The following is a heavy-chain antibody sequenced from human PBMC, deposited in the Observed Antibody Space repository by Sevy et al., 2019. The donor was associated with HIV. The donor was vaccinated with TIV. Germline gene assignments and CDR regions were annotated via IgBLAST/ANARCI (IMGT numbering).Heavy chain of an antibody. CDR3: ARDDYGDYLTDY. CDR2: INPNSGGT. CDR1: GYTFIGYY. Sequence: ASVKVSCKASGYTFIGYYMHWVRQAPGQGLEWMGRINPNSGGTNYAQKFQGRVTMTRDTSISTAYMELSRLRSDDTAVYYCARDDYGDYLTDYWGQGTLVTVSS. J-gene: IGHJ4*02. D-gene: IGHD4-17*01. V-gene: IGHV1-2*06.